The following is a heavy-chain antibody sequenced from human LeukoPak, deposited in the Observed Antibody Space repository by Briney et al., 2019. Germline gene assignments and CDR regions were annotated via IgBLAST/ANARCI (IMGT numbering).Heavy chain of an antibody. J-gene: IGHJ3*02. Sequence: PGGSLRPSCAASGFTFSSYAMHWVRQAPGKGLEWVAVISYDGSNKYYADAVNGRFTISRDNSKTTLYLQMNSLRAEDTAVYYCARDRDDYGSGSYWVAFDIWGQGTMVTVSS. V-gene: IGHV3-30*04. CDR2: ISYDGSNK. CDR3: ARDRDDYGSGSYWVAFDI. D-gene: IGHD3-10*01. CDR1: GFTFSSYA.